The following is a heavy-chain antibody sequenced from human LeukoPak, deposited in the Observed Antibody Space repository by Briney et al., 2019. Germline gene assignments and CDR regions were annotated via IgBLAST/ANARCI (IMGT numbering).Heavy chain of an antibody. V-gene: IGHV3-7*01. J-gene: IGHJ4*02. Sequence: PGGSLRLSCAASAASGFTFSRYWMSWVRQAPGKGLEWVANIKQDGSEKYYVDSVKGRFTISRDNAKNSLYLQMNSLRAEDTAVYYCARDAPGNTALDYWGQGTLVTVSS. CDR1: GFTFSRYW. CDR3: ARDAPGNTALDY. D-gene: IGHD5-18*01. CDR2: IKQDGSEK.